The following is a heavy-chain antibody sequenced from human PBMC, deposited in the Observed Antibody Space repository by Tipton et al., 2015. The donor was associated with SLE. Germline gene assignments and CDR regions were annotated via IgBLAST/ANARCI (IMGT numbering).Heavy chain of an antibody. V-gene: IGHV4-34*09. CDR1: GGSVIGYY. Sequence: TLSLTCTVNGGSVIGYYWSWIRQPPGKGLEWIGSIFHIGNTYYNPSLKSRVSISVDTSKNQFSLKLNSVTAADTAVYYCARDLSYYGSARYWFDRWGQGTLVTVSS. CDR2: IFHIGNT. D-gene: IGHD3-10*01. J-gene: IGHJ5*02. CDR3: ARDLSYYGSARYWFDR.